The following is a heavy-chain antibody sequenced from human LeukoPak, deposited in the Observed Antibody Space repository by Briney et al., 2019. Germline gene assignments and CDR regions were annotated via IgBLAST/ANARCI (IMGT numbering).Heavy chain of an antibody. CDR1: GFTFRSYA. CDR2: ISGSGGNT. V-gene: IGHV3-23*01. CDR3: ARDDAFDI. J-gene: IGHJ3*02. Sequence: GGSLRLSCAASGFTFRSYAMSWVRQAPGKGLEWVSVISGSGGNTSYADSVKGRFTISRDNSKNTLYLQMNSLRAEDTAVYYCARDDAFDIWGQGTMVTVSS.